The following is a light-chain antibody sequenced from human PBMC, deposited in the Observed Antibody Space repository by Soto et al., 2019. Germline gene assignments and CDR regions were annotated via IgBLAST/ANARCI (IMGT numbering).Light chain of an antibody. V-gene: IGKV1-27*01. CDR1: QGISNY. Sequence: DIQMTQSPSSLSASVGDRVTITCRASQGISNYLAWYQQKPGKVPNLLIYVQSGVPSRFSGSGSGTDFTLTISSLQPEDVATYYCQKYNSAPLTFGGGTKVEIK. J-gene: IGKJ4*01. CDR3: QKYNSAPLT.